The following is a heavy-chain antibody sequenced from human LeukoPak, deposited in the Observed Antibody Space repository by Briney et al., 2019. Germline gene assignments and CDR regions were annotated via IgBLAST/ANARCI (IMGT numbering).Heavy chain of an antibody. CDR3: ARGATYTSA. Sequence: PGGSLRLSCASSGFTFSDYWMTWVRQAPGKRLKWLANIRQDGGEIYYVDSVKGRFTISRDNAKNSLYLQMNSLRAEDTGVYYCARGATYTSAWGQGTLVTVSS. CDR2: IRQDGGEI. J-gene: IGHJ5*02. CDR1: GFTFSDYW. D-gene: IGHD2-2*01. V-gene: IGHV3-7*05.